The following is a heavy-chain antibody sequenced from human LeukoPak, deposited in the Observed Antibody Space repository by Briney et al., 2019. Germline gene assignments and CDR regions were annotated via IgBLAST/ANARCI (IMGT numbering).Heavy chain of an antibody. D-gene: IGHD5-24*01. J-gene: IGHJ4*02. CDR3: ARQTERDAYNRY. CDR2: IKQDGSEK. Sequence: GGSLRLSCAASGFTLSSYWMTWVRQAPGKGLEWVANIKQDGSEKNYVDSVKGRFTISRDNAKNSLYLQMSSLRADDTALYYCARQTERDAYNRYWGQGTLVTVSS. V-gene: IGHV3-7*05. CDR1: GFTLSSYW.